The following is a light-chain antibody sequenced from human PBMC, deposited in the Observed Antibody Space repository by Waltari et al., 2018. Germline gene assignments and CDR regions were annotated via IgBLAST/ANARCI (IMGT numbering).Light chain of an antibody. J-gene: IGLJ3*02. CDR2: RDN. CDR3: QVWDSSTVV. V-gene: IGLV3-9*01. Sequence: SYDLTQPLSVSVALGQTARITCGESHIGRKTVHWYQEKPGLAPVLVIYRDNTRPSGIADRCSGSNSGNMATLTITTAQVGDETDYYCQVWDSSTVVFGAGTKLTVL. CDR1: HIGRKT.